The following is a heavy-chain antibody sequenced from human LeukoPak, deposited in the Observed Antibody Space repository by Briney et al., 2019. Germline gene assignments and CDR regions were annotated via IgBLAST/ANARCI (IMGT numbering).Heavy chain of an antibody. V-gene: IGHV3-30-3*01. CDR3: AREGLLRWSTLGDFDY. Sequence: PGRSLRLSCAASGFTFSSYAMHWVCQAPGKGLEWVAVISYDGSNKYYADSVKGRFTISRDNSKNTLYLQMNSLRAEDTAVYYCAREGLLRWSTLGDFDYWGQGTLVTVSS. CDR1: GFTFSSYA. J-gene: IGHJ4*02. CDR2: ISYDGSNK. D-gene: IGHD4-23*01.